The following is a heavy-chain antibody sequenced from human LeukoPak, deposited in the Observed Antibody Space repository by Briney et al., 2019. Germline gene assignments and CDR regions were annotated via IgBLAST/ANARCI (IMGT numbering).Heavy chain of an antibody. Sequence: GGSLRLSCAASGFTFSNAWMSWVRQAPGKGLEWVGRIKSKTDGGTTDYAAPVEGRFTISRDDSKNTLYLQMNSLKTEDTAVYYCVVVVPAANDAFDIWGQGTMVTVSS. J-gene: IGHJ3*02. CDR2: IKSKTDGGTT. V-gene: IGHV3-15*01. D-gene: IGHD2-2*01. CDR1: GFTFSNAW. CDR3: VVVVPAANDAFDI.